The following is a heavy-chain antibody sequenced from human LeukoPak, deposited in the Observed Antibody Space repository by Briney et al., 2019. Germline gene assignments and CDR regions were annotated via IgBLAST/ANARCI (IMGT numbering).Heavy chain of an antibody. D-gene: IGHD2-15*01. CDR1: GYTFTDYW. CDR2: IYPGDSDT. V-gene: IGHV5-51*01. J-gene: IGHJ3*02. Sequence: GESLKISCQASGYTFTDYWIGWVRQMPGKGLEWMGIIYPGDSDTRYSPSFQGQVTISADKSISTAYLQWSSLKASDTAMYYCARPCSGGSCYSSYDAFDIWGQGTMVTVSS. CDR3: ARPCSGGSCYSSYDAFDI.